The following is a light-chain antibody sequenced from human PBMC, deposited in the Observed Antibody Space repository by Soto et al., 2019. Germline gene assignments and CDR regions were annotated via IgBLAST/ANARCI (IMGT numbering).Light chain of an antibody. CDR3: CSYAKGSASYV. Sequence: QSALRQPASLSGSPGQSVTISCTGSSSDVGKSNLVSWYQRHPGKAPKLIIYEVRKRPSGISDRFSGSKSGATASLTISGLQAEDEADYYCCSYAKGSASYVFGRGTKLTVL. CDR1: SSDVGKSNL. J-gene: IGLJ1*01. V-gene: IGLV2-23*02. CDR2: EVR.